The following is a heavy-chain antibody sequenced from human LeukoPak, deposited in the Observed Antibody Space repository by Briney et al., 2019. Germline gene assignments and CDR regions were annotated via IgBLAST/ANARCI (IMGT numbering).Heavy chain of an antibody. J-gene: IGHJ4*02. V-gene: IGHV3-30-3*01. CDR1: GFTFSSYA. D-gene: IGHD3-22*01. Sequence: GGSLRLSCAASGFTFSSYAMHWVRQAPGKGLEWVAVISYDGSNKYYADSVKGRFTISRDNSKNTLYLQMNSLRAEDTAVYYCARDMGYYYDSSGYLFWGQGTLVTVSS. CDR2: ISYDGSNK. CDR3: ARDMGYYYDSSGYLF.